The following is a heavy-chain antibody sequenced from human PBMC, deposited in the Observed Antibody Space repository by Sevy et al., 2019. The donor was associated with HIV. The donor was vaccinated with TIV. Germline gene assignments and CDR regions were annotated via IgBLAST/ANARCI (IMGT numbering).Heavy chain of an antibody. J-gene: IGHJ4*02. Sequence: GGSLRLSCAASGFTFRNYAMSWVRQAPGKGLEWVSSISGGGGTTFYADSVKGRFTMSRDNSKNTVFLQMNSLRVEDSDIYYCAKDRGYSSSGFDYWDQGTLVTVSS. V-gene: IGHV3-23*01. CDR3: AKDRGYSSSGFDY. CDR1: GFTFRNYA. D-gene: IGHD5-18*01. CDR2: ISGGGGTT.